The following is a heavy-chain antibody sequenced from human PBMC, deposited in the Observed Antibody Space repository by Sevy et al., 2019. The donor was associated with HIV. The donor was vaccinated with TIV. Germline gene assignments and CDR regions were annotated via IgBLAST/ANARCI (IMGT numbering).Heavy chain of an antibody. CDR1: GFTFSSYA. Sequence: GGSLRLSCAASGFTFSSYAMSWVRQAPGKGLEWVSAMSGSGGTKFYADSVKGRFTISRDKIKNTLYLQMNSLRAEDSAVYHCAEGLRVSDWGSYYTRYFDHWGQGTLVTVSS. CDR3: AEGLRVSDWGSYYTRYFDH. CDR2: MSGSGGTK. D-gene: IGHD3-10*01. J-gene: IGHJ4*02. V-gene: IGHV3-23*01.